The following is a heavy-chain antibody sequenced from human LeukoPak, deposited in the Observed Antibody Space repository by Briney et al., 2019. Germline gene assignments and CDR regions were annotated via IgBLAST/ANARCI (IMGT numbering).Heavy chain of an antibody. Sequence: PGGSLRLSCAASGFTFSSYSMNWVRQAPGKGLEWVSSISSSGSYIYYADSVKGRFTISRDNAKNSLYLQMNSLRAKDTAVYYCARGVAARPRWFDPWGQGTLVTVSS. CDR1: GFTFSSYS. CDR2: ISSSGSYI. J-gene: IGHJ5*02. CDR3: ARGVAARPRWFDP. D-gene: IGHD6-6*01. V-gene: IGHV3-21*01.